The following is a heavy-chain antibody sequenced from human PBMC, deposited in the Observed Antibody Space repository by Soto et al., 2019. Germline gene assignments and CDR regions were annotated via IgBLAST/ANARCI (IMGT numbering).Heavy chain of an antibody. CDR3: AKEWGFDFWSGYYIRALDY. CDR1: GFTFSSYG. Sequence: QVQLVQSGGGVVQPGRSLRLSCEASGFTFSSYGMHWVRQAPGKGLEWVAVISSDGSNKNYADSVKGRFTISRDDSKNTVYLQMNSLRAEDTAVYYCAKEWGFDFWSGYYIRALDYWGQGTLVTVSS. D-gene: IGHD3-3*01. J-gene: IGHJ4*02. V-gene: IGHV3-30*18. CDR2: ISSDGSNK.